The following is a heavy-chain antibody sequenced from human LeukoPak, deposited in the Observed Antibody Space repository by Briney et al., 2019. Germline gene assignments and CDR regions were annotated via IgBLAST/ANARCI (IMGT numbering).Heavy chain of an antibody. CDR2: IYYSGST. CDR3: ARLTVAGTLAFDI. D-gene: IGHD6-19*01. CDR1: GGSISSSSYY. Sequence: ASETLSLTCTVSGGSISSSSYYWGWIRQPPGKGLEWIGSIYYSGSTYYNPSLKSRVTISVDTSKNQFSLKLSSVTAADTAVYYCARLTVAGTLAFDIWGQGTMVTVSS. J-gene: IGHJ3*02. V-gene: IGHV4-39*01.